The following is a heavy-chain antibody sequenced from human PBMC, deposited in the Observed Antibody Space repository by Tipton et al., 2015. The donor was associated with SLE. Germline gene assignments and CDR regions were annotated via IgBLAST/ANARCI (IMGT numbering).Heavy chain of an antibody. CDR2: IYYSGST. J-gene: IGHJ3*02. Sequence: LRLSCTVSGGSISSSSYYWGWIRQPPGKGLEWIGSIYYSGSTYYSPSLKSRVTISVDTSKNQFSLKLSSVTAADTAVYYCARRTKDYDILTGRRGAFDIWGQGTMVTVSS. V-gene: IGHV4-39*07. CDR1: GGSISSSSYY. CDR3: ARRTKDYDILTGRRGAFDI. D-gene: IGHD3-9*01.